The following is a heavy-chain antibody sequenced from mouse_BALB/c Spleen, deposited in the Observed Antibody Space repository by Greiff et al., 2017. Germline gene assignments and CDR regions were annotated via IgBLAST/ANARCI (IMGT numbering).Heavy chain of an antibody. D-gene: IGHD3-3*01. J-gene: IGHJ3*01. CDR2: IYPGDGDT. V-gene: IGHV1-82*01. Sequence: QVQLKQSGPELVKPGASVKISCKASGYAFSSSWMNWVKQRPGQGLEWIGRIYPGDGDTNYNGKFKGKATLTADKSSSTAYMQLSSLTSVDSAVYFCARREGDDWFAYWGQGTLVTVSA. CDR1: GYAFSSSW. CDR3: ARREGDDWFAY.